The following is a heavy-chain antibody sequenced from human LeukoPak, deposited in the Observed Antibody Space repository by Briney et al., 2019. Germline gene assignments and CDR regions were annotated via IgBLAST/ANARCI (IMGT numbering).Heavy chain of an antibody. J-gene: IGHJ6*02. Sequence: GGSLGLSCAASGFTVSSNYMSWVRQAPGKGLEWVSVIYSGGSTYYADSVKGRFTISRDNSKNTLYLQMNSLRAEDTAVYYCAREVSFDWNYNYYYGMDVWGQGTTVTVSS. D-gene: IGHD3-9*01. CDR3: AREVSFDWNYNYYYGMDV. V-gene: IGHV3-53*01. CDR1: GFTVSSNY. CDR2: IYSGGST.